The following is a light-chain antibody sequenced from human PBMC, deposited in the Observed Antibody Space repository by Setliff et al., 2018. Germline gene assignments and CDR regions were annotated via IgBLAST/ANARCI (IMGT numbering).Light chain of an antibody. V-gene: IGLV2-14*01. CDR1: SSDVGGYNY. CDR2: EVS. CDR3: SSYTSSSTLNV. J-gene: IGLJ1*01. Sequence: ALTQPASVSGSPGQSITISCTGTSSDVGGYNYVSWYQQHPGKAPKLMIYEVSNRPSGVSNRFSGSKSGNTASLTISGLQAEDEADYYCSSYTSSSTLNVFGTGTKVTVL.